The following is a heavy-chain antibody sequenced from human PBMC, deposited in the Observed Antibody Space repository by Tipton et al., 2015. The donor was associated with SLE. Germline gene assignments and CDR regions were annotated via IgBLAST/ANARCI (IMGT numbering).Heavy chain of an antibody. V-gene: IGHV3-23*01. J-gene: IGHJ5*02. CDR1: GFTFSSYG. Sequence: SLRLSCAASGFTFSSYGMSWVRQAPGKGLEWVSTIRDGGDMTYYADSVKGRFTISRDNSKSTLYLQMNSLRAEDTAIYYCAKGCGSNCYSMMSWGQGTLVTVSS. CDR2: IRDGGDMT. CDR3: AKGCGSNCYSMMS. D-gene: IGHD2-21*02.